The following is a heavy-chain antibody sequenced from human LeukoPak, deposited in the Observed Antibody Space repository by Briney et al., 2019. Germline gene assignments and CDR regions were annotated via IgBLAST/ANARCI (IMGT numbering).Heavy chain of an antibody. Sequence: SQTLSLTCTVSGGSISRGDYYWSWIRQPPGKGLEWIGYIYYSGSTYYNPSLKSRVTISVDTSKNQFSLKLSSVTAADTAVYYCARTIVVVPAAMLPYYYYMDVWGKGTTVTVSS. J-gene: IGHJ6*03. CDR1: GGSISRGDYY. V-gene: IGHV4-30-4*08. CDR3: ARTIVVVPAAMLPYYYYMDV. D-gene: IGHD2-2*01. CDR2: IYYSGST.